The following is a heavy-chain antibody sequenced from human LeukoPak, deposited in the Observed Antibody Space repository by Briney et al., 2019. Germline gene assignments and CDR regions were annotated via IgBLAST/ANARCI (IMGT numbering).Heavy chain of an antibody. CDR1: GYSVSSGYY. CDR2: IYHSGST. Sequence: SETLSLTCAVSGYSVSSGYYWGWIRQPPGNGLEWIGSIYHSGSTFYNPSLKSRVTISVDTSKNQFSLKLSSVTAADTAVYYCARLTDRSTAAGSFDVWGQGTMVTVSS. V-gene: IGHV4-38-2*01. D-gene: IGHD6-13*01. J-gene: IGHJ3*01. CDR3: ARLTDRSTAAGSFDV.